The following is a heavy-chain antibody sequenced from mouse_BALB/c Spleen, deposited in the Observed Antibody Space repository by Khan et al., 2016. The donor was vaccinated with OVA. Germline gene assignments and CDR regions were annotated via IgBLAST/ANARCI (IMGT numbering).Heavy chain of an antibody. Sequence: VQLQESGPGLVVPSQSLSITCTVSGFSLSSYGVNWVRQPPGKGLEWLGVIWGDGSTNYHSALISRMIISKDNSKSQVFLKLNSLQTDDTATYYCAKFNPDYYSMDYWGQGTSVTVSS. J-gene: IGHJ4*01. V-gene: IGHV2-3*01. CDR1: GFSLSSYG. CDR2: IWGDGST. CDR3: AKFNPDYYSMDY.